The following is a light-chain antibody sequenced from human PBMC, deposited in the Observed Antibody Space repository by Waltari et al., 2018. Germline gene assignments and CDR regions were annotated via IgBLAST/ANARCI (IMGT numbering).Light chain of an antibody. CDR1: STDLGSSTL. J-gene: IGLJ2*01. Sequence: QSALTQPASVSGSPGQSITISCTGSSTDLGSSTLVSRYQQPPDKAPTLIIFDATERPPGISHRFFGSKSGNTASLTISTLQAEDEADYYCFSYADGRSLVFGGGTKLTVL. V-gene: IGLV2-23*01. CDR2: DAT. CDR3: FSYADGRSLV.